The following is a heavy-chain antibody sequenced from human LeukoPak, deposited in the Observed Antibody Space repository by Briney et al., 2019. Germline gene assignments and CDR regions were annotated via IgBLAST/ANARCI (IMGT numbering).Heavy chain of an antibody. Sequence: GGSLRLSCAASVFAFSSYAMSGVRQAPGKGLEWVSGISGSGGSTYYADPVKGRFTISRDNSKNTLYPQMNSLRAEDTAVYYCAKDRGTMIVGNWFDPWGQGTLGTVSS. CDR2: ISGSGGST. CDR3: AKDRGTMIVGNWFDP. V-gene: IGHV3-23*01. CDR1: VFAFSSYA. D-gene: IGHD3-22*01. J-gene: IGHJ5*02.